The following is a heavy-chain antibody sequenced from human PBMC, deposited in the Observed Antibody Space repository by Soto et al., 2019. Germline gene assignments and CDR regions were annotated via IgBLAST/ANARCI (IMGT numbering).Heavy chain of an antibody. J-gene: IGHJ4*02. CDR2: ISANNGNT. Sequence: QVPLVQSGAEVKKPGASVKVSCKASGYTFTSNGISWVRRAPGQGLEWMGWISANNGNTHYAQKFQGRLTIIAGEYTTTAYMELSSLRSEDTALYYCATRSSGSFHFDYWGQGTLVSVSS. CDR3: ATRSSGSFHFDY. V-gene: IGHV1-18*01. D-gene: IGHD1-26*01. CDR1: GYTFTSNG.